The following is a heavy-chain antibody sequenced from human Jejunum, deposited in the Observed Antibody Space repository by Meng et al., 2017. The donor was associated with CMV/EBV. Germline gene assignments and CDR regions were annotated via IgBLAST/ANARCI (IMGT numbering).Heavy chain of an antibody. CDR1: FTLSSYA. Sequence: FTLSSYAMSWVRQAPGKGLEWVSAISGSGDNTYYVDSVRGRFTLSRDNSKNTVYLQVNSLRAEDTAVYYCVISSGYSSGWYTKYFQHWGQGTLVTVSS. V-gene: IGHV3-23*01. J-gene: IGHJ1*01. D-gene: IGHD6-19*01. CDR3: VISSGYSSGWYTKYFQH. CDR2: ISGSGDNT.